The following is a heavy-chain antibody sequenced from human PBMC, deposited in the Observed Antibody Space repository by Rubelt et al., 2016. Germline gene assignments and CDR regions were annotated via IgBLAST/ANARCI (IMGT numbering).Heavy chain of an antibody. CDR2: IYYSGST. CDR1: GGSISSYY. V-gene: IGHV4-59*08. Sequence: QVQLQESGPGLVKPSETLSLTCTVSGGSISSYYWSWIRQPPGKGLEWIGYIYYSGSTNYNPSLKSRFTISVDTSKNQCSLKSRSVTAADTAVYYCASSIAAAGTNCWDPWGQGTLVTVSS. CDR3: ASSIAAAGTNCWDP. D-gene: IGHD6-13*01. J-gene: IGHJ5*02.